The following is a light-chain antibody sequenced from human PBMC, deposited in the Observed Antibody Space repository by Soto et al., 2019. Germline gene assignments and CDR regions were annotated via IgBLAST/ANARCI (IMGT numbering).Light chain of an antibody. CDR1: QSISSY. V-gene: IGKV1-39*01. CDR2: AAS. Sequence: DIQMTQSPSSLSASVGDRVTITCRASQSISSYLHWYQQKPGKATKLLIYAASNLQTGVPSRFSASGSGTDLTITLNSLQPDDFATYYCQQGYSTPWTFGQGTKVEIK. CDR3: QQGYSTPWT. J-gene: IGKJ1*01.